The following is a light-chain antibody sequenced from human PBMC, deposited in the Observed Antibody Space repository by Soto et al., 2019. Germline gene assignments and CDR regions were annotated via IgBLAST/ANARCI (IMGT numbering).Light chain of an antibody. Sequence: EIVLTQSPDTLSLSPGDSATLSCRASQSVINNYLAWYQQMPGRAPRLLIYGASNRATGVPDRFIGSWSGTDFTLSISRLEPEDFAVFYCQQYHDSITFGQGTRLEI. V-gene: IGKV3-20*01. CDR1: QSVINNY. CDR3: QQYHDSIT. J-gene: IGKJ5*01. CDR2: GAS.